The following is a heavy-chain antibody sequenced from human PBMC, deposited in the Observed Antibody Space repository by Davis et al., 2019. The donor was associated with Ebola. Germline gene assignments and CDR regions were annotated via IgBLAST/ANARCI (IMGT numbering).Heavy chain of an antibody. CDR1: GGSFSGYY. Sequence: PSETLSLTCAVYGGSFSGYYWSWIRQPPGKGLEWIGEINHSGSTNYNPSLKSRVTISVDTSKNQFSLKLSSVTAADTAVYYCARGLATVTRGASFDYWGQGTLVTVSS. J-gene: IGHJ4*02. V-gene: IGHV4-34*01. CDR2: INHSGST. CDR3: ARGLATVTRGASFDY. D-gene: IGHD4-17*01.